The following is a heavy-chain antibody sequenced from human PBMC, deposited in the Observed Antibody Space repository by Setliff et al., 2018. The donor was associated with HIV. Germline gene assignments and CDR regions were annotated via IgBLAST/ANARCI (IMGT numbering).Heavy chain of an antibody. V-gene: IGHV4-59*08. Sequence: PETLSLTCTVSGGSINNYFWSWIRQPPGKGLEWLGCLYYTGRANYNPSLKSRLTVSVDTSKNQFSLKLTPVTAADTAVYYCTRHLPVYYGSGVSYYFDYWGQGTLVTVSS. CDR3: TRHLPVYYGSGVSYYFDY. CDR1: GGSINNYF. CDR2: LYYTGRA. J-gene: IGHJ4*02. D-gene: IGHD3-10*01.